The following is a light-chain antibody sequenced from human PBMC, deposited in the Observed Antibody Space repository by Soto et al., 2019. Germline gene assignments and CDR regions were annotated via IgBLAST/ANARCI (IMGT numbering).Light chain of an antibody. J-gene: IGKJ5*01. Sequence: ILMTQSPATLSVSPGEIATLSCRASQSVSNNLAWYQHKPGQAPRLLIYYASTRATGIPDRFSGSGSGTEFTLTISSLQSEDFALYYCQQYNDWPPITFGQGTRLEIK. V-gene: IGKV3-15*01. CDR1: QSVSNN. CDR2: YAS. CDR3: QQYNDWPPIT.